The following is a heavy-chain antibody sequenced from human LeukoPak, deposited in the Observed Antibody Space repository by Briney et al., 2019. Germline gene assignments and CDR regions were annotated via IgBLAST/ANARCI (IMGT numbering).Heavy chain of an antibody. D-gene: IGHD3-10*01. CDR2: IYDSGST. CDR3: SRGSIRESLFDY. J-gene: IGHJ4*02. CDR1: GVSISSYY. Sequence: SETLSLTCTVSGVSISSYYWSWLRQPPGKGLEWIGYIYDSGSTNYNPSLKSRVTISVDTSRKQISLKLSSVTAADTAVYYCSRGSIRESLFDYWGQGTLVTVSS. V-gene: IGHV4-59*01.